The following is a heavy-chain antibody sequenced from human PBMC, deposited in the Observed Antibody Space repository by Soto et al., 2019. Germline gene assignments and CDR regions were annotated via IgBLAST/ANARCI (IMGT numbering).Heavy chain of an antibody. CDR1: GFTFSSYG. D-gene: IGHD1-26*01. Sequence: GGSLRLSCAASGFTFSSYGMHWVRQAPGKGLEWVAVISYDGSNKYYADSVKGRFTISRDNSKNTLYLQMNSLRAEDTAVYYCAKAGATMRGMLFDIWGQGTMVTVSS. V-gene: IGHV3-30*18. CDR3: AKAGATMRGMLFDI. J-gene: IGHJ3*02. CDR2: ISYDGSNK.